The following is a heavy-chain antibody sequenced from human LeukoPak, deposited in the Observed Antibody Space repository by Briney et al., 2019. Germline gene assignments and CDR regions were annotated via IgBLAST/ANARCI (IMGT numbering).Heavy chain of an antibody. Sequence: AASVKVSCRASGYTFTSYDINWVRQATGQGLEWMGWMNPNSGNTGYAQKFQGRVTMTRNTSISTAYMELSSLRSEDTAVYYCARAASPVATINYWGQGTLVTVSS. J-gene: IGHJ4*02. V-gene: IGHV1-8*01. D-gene: IGHD5-12*01. CDR1: GYTFTSYD. CDR3: ARAASPVATINY. CDR2: MNPNSGNT.